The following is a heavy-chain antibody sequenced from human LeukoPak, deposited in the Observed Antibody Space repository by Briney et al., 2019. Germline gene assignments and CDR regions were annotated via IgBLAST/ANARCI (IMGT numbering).Heavy chain of an antibody. D-gene: IGHD3-16*02. Sequence: GGSLRLSCAASGFTVSSNYMSWVRQAPGKGLEWVSVIYSGGSTYYADSVKGRFTISRDNSKNTLYLQMNSLRAEDTAVYYCARALPVITFGGVIVPPYFDYWGQGTLVTVSS. CDR1: GFTVSSNY. V-gene: IGHV3-53*01. CDR2: IYSGGST. CDR3: ARALPVITFGGVIVPPYFDY. J-gene: IGHJ4*02.